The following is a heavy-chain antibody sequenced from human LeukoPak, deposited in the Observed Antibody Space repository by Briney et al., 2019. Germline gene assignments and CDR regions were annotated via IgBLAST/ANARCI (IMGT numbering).Heavy chain of an antibody. D-gene: IGHD5-18*01. J-gene: IGHJ4*02. CDR1: GYTFTSYG. Sequence: ASVKVSFKASGYTFTSYGISWVRQAPGQGREWMGWISAYNGHTNYAQKIQGRVTMTTDTSTSTAYMELRRLRYEDTAVYYCVRDRSTVEPAMPDDWGQGTLVTVSS. CDR3: VRDRSTVEPAMPDD. V-gene: IGHV1-18*01. CDR2: ISAYNGHT.